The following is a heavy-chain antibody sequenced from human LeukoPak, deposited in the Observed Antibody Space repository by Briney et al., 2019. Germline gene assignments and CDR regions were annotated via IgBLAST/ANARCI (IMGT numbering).Heavy chain of an antibody. CDR1: GFTFDDYG. D-gene: IGHD6-19*01. CDR3: ARVNSSGWPWTFDY. J-gene: IGHJ4*02. Sequence: GGSLRLSCAASGFTFDDYGMSWVRQTPGKWLERVSAIDLNGGSTDYADSVKGRFTISRDNAKKSLYLQMNSLRAEDTAVYYCARVNSSGWPWTFDYWGQGTLVTVSS. CDR2: IDLNGGST. V-gene: IGHV3-20*04.